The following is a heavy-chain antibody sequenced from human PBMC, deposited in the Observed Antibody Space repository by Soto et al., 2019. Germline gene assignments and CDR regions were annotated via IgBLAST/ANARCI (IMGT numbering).Heavy chain of an antibody. CDR3: ARDSRPLSSSWYVDYYYYGMDV. CDR2: IYYSGST. V-gene: IGHV4-59*01. D-gene: IGHD6-13*01. J-gene: IGHJ6*02. CDR1: GCSISSYY. Sequence: SETLSLTCTFSGCSISSYYWSWIRQPPGKGLEWIGYIYYSGSTNYNPSLKSRVTISVDTSKNQFSLKLSSVTAADTAVYYCARDSRPLSSSWYVDYYYYGMDVWGQGTTVTVSS.